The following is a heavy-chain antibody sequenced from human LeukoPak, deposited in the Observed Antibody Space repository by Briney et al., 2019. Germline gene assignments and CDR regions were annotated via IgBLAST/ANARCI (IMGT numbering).Heavy chain of an antibody. CDR1: GFTFSSNY. V-gene: IGHV3-66*02. CDR2: IYSGGST. J-gene: IGHJ5*02. D-gene: IGHD3-3*01. CDR3: AGGVRYYDFWSGYSYTNWFDP. Sequence: GGSLRLSCAASGFTFSSNYMSWVRQAPGKGLEWVSVIYSGGSTYYADSVKGRFTISRDNSKNPLYLQMNSLRAEDTAVYYCAGGVRYYDFWSGYSYTNWFDPWGQGTLVTVSS.